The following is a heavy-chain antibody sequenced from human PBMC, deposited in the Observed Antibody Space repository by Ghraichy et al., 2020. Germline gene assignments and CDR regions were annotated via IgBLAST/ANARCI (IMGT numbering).Heavy chain of an antibody. CDR3: AGGGSGGRSYYYYYGMDV. D-gene: IGHD3-10*01. Sequence: SVKVSCKASGGTFSSYAISWVRQAPGQGLEWMGGIIPIFGTANYAQKFQGRVTITADESTSTAYMELSSLRSEDTAVYYCAGGGSGGRSYYYYYGMDVWGQGTTVTVSS. CDR2: IIPIFGTA. J-gene: IGHJ6*02. V-gene: IGHV1-69*13. CDR1: GGTFSSYA.